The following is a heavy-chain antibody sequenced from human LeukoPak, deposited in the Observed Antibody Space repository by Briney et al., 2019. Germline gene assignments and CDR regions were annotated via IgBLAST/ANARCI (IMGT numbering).Heavy chain of an antibody. Sequence: GGSLRLSCAASGFTFSSYAMHWVRQAPGKGLEWVAVISYDGSNKYYADSVKGRFTISRDNSKNTLYLQMNSLRAEDTAVYYCARNTPDFGELLFGGYNWFDPWGQGTLVTVSS. CDR1: GFTFSSYA. D-gene: IGHD3-10*01. V-gene: IGHV3-30*01. J-gene: IGHJ5*02. CDR2: ISYDGSNK. CDR3: ARNTPDFGELLFGGYNWFDP.